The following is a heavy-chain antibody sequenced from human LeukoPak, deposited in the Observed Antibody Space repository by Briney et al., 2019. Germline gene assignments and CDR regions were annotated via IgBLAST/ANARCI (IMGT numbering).Heavy chain of an antibody. D-gene: IGHD3-3*01. V-gene: IGHV4-38-2*02. Sequence: SDTLSLPCTVSGYSISTGYYWDWIRQSPGKGLEWIGTFYHGGSTYYNPSLKRRVTISVDTSKNQFSLNLTSVTAADTAVYYCARGGRGPTIFGVVINRMSAFDIWGQGTMVTVSS. CDR1: GYSISTGYY. CDR2: FYHGGST. CDR3: ARGGRGPTIFGVVINRMSAFDI. J-gene: IGHJ3*02.